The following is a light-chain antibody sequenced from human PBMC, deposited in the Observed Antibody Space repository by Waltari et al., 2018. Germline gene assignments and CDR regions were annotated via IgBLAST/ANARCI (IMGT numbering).Light chain of an antibody. CDR3: QQRHSYPIT. CDR1: QGISSL. J-gene: IGKJ5*01. Sequence: DIQLTQSPSFLSASVADRVTITCRSSQGISSLLAWYQQKAGKAPQLLIHTASTVQGGVPSRFSGSGSGTDFTLTISSLQPEDFATYYCQQRHSYPITFGQGTRLDIK. CDR2: TAS. V-gene: IGKV1-9*01.